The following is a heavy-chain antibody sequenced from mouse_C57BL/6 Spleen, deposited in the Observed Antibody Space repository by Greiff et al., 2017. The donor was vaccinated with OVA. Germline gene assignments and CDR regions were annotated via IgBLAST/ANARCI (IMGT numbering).Heavy chain of an antibody. Sequence: VQLQQSGAELVRPGASVTLSCKASGYTFTDYEMHWVKQTPVHGLEWIGAIDPETGGTAYNQKFKGKAILTADKSSSTAYMELRSLTSEDSAVYYCTSRVYYDYDDFDDWGQGTTLTVSS. J-gene: IGHJ2*01. CDR1: GYTFTDYE. V-gene: IGHV1-15*01. D-gene: IGHD2-4*01. CDR2: IDPETGGT. CDR3: TSRVYYDYDDFDD.